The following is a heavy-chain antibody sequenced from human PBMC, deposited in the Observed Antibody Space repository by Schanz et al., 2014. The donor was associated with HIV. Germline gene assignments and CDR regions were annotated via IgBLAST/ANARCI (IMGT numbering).Heavy chain of an antibody. CDR2: IIPVFGTA. J-gene: IGHJ4*02. Sequence: QVQLVQSGAEVKKPGASVKVSCKASGYTFTGYYIHWVRQAPGQGLEWMGGIIPVFGTANYAQKFQGRVTINADQSTTTVYMYLSSLRSDDTAVYYCARNRYNLLPFDSWGQGTLVTVSS. V-gene: IGHV1-69*01. D-gene: IGHD1-20*01. CDR1: GYTFTGYY. CDR3: ARNRYNLLPFDS.